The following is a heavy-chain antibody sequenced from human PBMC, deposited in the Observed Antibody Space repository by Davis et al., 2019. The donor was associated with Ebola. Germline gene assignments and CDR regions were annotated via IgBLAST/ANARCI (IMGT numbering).Heavy chain of an antibody. CDR2: INHSGSS. J-gene: IGHJ4*02. CDR3: ARIRPRTRYCSGDTCYSFLDY. V-gene: IGHV4-34*01. D-gene: IGHD2-15*01. CDR1: GGSLSNYY. Sequence: MPSETLSLTCAVYGGSLSNYYWSWIRQPPGKGLEWIGEINHSGSSNYNPSLKSRVTISVDTSKNQFSLKLISVTAADTAVYYCARIRPRTRYCSGDTCYSFLDYWGQGDLVTVSS.